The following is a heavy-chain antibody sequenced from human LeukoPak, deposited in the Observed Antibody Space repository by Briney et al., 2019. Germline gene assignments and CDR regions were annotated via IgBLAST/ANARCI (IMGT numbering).Heavy chain of an antibody. D-gene: IGHD6-13*01. J-gene: IGHJ6*02. CDR3: TALAAGADYYYGMDV. CDR1: GLIFSDAW. CDR2: IANKINSERK. Sequence: PGGSLRLSCAASGLIFSDAWMGWVRQAPGKGLEWVGRIANKINSERKDYAAPVRGRFSISRDDSENTLYLQMDGLQTEDTGVYYCTALAAGADYYYGMDVWGQGTTVTVSS. V-gene: IGHV3-15*04.